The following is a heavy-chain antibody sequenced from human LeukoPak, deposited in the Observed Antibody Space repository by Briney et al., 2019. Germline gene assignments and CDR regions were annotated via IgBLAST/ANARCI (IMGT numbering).Heavy chain of an antibody. V-gene: IGHV1-2*02. D-gene: IGHD3-22*01. J-gene: IGHJ4*02. Sequence: ASVTVSCKTSGYTFTGYYMHWVRQAPGQGLEWMGWINPHSDGTNYAQKFQGRVTLTRDTPITTAYMELRGLRNDDTAVYYCVKADRSDWYFGYWGQGTLVTVSS. CDR2: INPHSDGT. CDR3: VKADRSDWYFGY. CDR1: GYTFTGYY.